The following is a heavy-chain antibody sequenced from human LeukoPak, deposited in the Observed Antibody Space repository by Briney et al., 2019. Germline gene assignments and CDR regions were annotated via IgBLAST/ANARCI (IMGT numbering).Heavy chain of an antibody. Sequence: PSETLSLTCAVSGGSFSGYYWSWIRQPPGKGLEWIGEINHSGSTNYNPSLKSRVTISVDTSKNQFSLKLSSVTAADTAVYYCARSDAVAGIDYWGQGTLVTVSS. CDR3: ARSDAVAGIDY. CDR2: INHSGST. CDR1: GGSFSGYY. D-gene: IGHD6-19*01. J-gene: IGHJ4*02. V-gene: IGHV4-34*01.